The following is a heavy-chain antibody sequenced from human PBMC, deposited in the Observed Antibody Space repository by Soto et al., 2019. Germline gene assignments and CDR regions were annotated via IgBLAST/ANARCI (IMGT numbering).Heavy chain of an antibody. CDR2: ISSTSIYI. J-gene: IGHJ4*02. CDR1: GFTFSDNS. V-gene: IGHV3-21*01. CDR3: ARQRGGREGDY. Sequence: EVQLVESGGGLVKPGGSLRLSCAASGFTFSDNSMKWVRQAPGKGLEWVSSISSTSIYIFYADAVKGRFTISRDNAKNSLYLQINSLRGEDTAVYYCARQRGGREGDYWGQGTLVTVSS. D-gene: IGHD1-26*01.